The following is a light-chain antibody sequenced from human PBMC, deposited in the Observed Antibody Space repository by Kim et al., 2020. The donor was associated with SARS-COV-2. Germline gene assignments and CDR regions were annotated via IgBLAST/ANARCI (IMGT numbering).Light chain of an antibody. CDR1: ESISRY. V-gene: IGKV1-39*01. CDR3: QQSYSTPVT. CDR2: GAS. J-gene: IGKJ2*01. Sequence: ASVGARVTITCRASESISRYLNWYQQKPGKAPNVLIYGASSLQSGVPSRFSGSGSGRDFSLTINSLQPEDFATYYCQQSYSTPVTFGQGTKLEI.